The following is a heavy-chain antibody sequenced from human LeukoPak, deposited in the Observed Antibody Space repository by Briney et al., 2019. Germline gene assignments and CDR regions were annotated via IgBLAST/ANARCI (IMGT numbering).Heavy chain of an antibody. Sequence: PGGSLILSCAASGFTFDDYAMHWVRQAPGKGLEWVSGISWNSGSIGYADSVKGRFTISRDNAKNSLYLQMNSLRAEDTALYYCAKGVGATFDAFDIWGQGTMVTVSS. CDR3: AKGVGATFDAFDI. CDR2: ISWNSGSI. J-gene: IGHJ3*02. CDR1: GFTFDDYA. D-gene: IGHD1-26*01. V-gene: IGHV3-9*01.